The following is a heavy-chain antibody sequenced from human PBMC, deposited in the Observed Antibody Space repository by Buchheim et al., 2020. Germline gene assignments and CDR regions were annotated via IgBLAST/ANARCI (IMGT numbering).Heavy chain of an antibody. J-gene: IGHJ4*02. D-gene: IGHD3-9*01. CDR1: GFTFSTYS. CDR3: ARGNTLTGYYEAGFLDY. CDR2: ISSGSSTI. Sequence: EVQLVESGGGLVQPGGSLRLSCAASGFTFSTYSMNWVRQAPGKGLEWVSYISSGSSTIYYADSVKGRFTISRDNAKNSLYLQMNSLRAEDTAVYYCARGNTLTGYYEAGFLDYWGQGTL. V-gene: IGHV3-48*01.